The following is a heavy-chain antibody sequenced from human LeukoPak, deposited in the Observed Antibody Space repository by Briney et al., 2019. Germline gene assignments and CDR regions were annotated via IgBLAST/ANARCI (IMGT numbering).Heavy chain of an antibody. CDR2: ISGSGGST. J-gene: IGHJ4*02. CDR1: GFTFSSYA. CDR3: ARSYYYDSSGYYHPYYFDY. D-gene: IGHD3-22*01. V-gene: IGHV3-23*01. Sequence: GGSLRLSCAASGFTFSSYAMSWVRQAPGKGLKWVSTISGSGGSTYYADSVKGRFTISRDNSKNTLYLQMNSLRAEDTAVYYCARSYYYDSSGYYHPYYFDYWGQGTLVTVSS.